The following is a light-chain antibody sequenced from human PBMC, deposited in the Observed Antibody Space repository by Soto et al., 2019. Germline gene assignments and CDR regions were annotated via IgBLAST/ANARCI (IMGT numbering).Light chain of an antibody. Sequence: QSALTQPASVSGSPGQSITISCTGTSSDVGGYKYVSWYQQHPGKGPKLMIYEVSNRPSGVSNRFSGSKSGNTASLTISGLQAEDEADYYCSSYTSSSTLVVFGGGTQLTVL. CDR2: EVS. CDR3: SSYTSSSTLVV. V-gene: IGLV2-14*01. CDR1: SSDVGGYKY. J-gene: IGLJ2*01.